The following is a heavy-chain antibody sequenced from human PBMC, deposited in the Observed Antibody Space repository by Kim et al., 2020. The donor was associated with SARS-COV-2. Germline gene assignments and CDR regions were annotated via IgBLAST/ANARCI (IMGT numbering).Heavy chain of an antibody. CDR1: GGSISSSSYY. CDR2: IYYSGST. CDR3: ARSIGSYHRDNWFDP. Sequence: SETLSLTCTVSGGSISSSSYYWGWIRQPPGKGLEWIGSIYYSGSTYYNPSLKSRVTISVDTSKNQFSLKLSSVTAADTAVYYCARSIGSYHRDNWFDPWGQGTLVTVSS. D-gene: IGHD1-26*01. V-gene: IGHV4-39*01. J-gene: IGHJ5*02.